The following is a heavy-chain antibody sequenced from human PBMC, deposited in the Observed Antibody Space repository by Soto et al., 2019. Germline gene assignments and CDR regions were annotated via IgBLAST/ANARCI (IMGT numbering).Heavy chain of an antibody. CDR2: IYYSGST. V-gene: IGHV4-59*08. CDR1: GGSLSSYY. Sequence: SETLSLTCPASGGSLSSYYSISLRQPPGKGLEWIGYIYYSGSTNYNPSLKSRVTISVDTSKNQFSLKLSSVTAADSAVYFCARLEGLATISYYFDFWGPGALVTVSS. CDR3: ARLEGLATISYYFDF. J-gene: IGHJ4*02. D-gene: IGHD3-9*01.